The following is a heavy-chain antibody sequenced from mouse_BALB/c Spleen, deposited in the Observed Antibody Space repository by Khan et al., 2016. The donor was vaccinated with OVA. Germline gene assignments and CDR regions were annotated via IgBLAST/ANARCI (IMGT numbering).Heavy chain of an antibody. CDR2: IYPGDGET. D-gene: IGHD2-14*01. J-gene: IGHJ3*01. V-gene: IGHV1-80*01. Sequence: QVQLKQSGAELVRPGSSVKISCKASGYAFSSYWMNWVKQRPEQGLEWIGQIYPGDGETKYNGKFKGKVTLTADKSSSTAYMQLSSLTSEDSAVYFCARSGYDFFAYWGQGTLVTVSA. CDR3: ARSGYDFFAY. CDR1: GYAFSSYW.